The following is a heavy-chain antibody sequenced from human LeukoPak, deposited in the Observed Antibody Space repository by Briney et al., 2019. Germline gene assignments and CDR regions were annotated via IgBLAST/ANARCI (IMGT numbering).Heavy chain of an antibody. D-gene: IGHD3-10*01. CDR3: AKDDGGSPPDAFDI. V-gene: IGHV3-23*01. Sequence: GGSLRLSCAASGFTFSSYAMSWVRQAPGKGLEWVSTISHSGGTTHYADSVKGRFAISRDSSKNTLYLQMNGLRGEDTAVYYCAKDDGGSPPDAFDIWGQGTLVTVSS. CDR2: ISHSGGTT. J-gene: IGHJ3*02. CDR1: GFTFSSYA.